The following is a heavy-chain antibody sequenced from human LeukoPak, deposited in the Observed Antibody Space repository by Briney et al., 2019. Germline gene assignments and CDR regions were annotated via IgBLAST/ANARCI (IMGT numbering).Heavy chain of an antibody. CDR2: IYLGDSDT. V-gene: IGHV5-51*01. D-gene: IGHD6-19*01. CDR3: ARKLVAVGPNDY. J-gene: IGHJ4*02. Sequence: GESLKISCKGLGYSYSYYWIGWVRQMPGKGLEWMGIIYLGDSDTRYSPSFQGQVTISADKSISTAYLQWSSLKASDTAMYYCARKLVAVGPNDYWGQGTLVTVSS. CDR1: GYSYSYYW.